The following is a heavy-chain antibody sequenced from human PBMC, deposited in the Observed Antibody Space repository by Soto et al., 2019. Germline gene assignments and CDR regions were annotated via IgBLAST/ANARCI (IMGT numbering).Heavy chain of an antibody. CDR3: ARWLNDYSYCSFDY. CDR1: GGSISSYY. CDR2: IYYSGST. Sequence: SETLSLTCTVSGGSISSYYWSWIRQPPGKGLEWIGYIYYSGSTNYNPSLKSRVTISVDTSKNQFSLKLSSMTAADTAVYYCARWLNDYSYCSFDYWGQGTLVTVSS. V-gene: IGHV4-59*01. D-gene: IGHD5-18*01. J-gene: IGHJ4*02.